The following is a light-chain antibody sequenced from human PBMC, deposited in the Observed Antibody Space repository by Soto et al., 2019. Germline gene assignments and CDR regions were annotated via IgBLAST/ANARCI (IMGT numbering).Light chain of an antibody. CDR1: SSDVGAFNY. Sequence: QSVLTQPASVSGSPGQSITISCTGTSSDVGAFNYVSWYLQYPGKAPKLMIYEVGNRPSVVSNRFSGSKSGNTASLTISGLQAEDEADYYCCSYASGSIYVFGTGTKLTVL. J-gene: IGLJ1*01. CDR3: CSYASGSIYV. V-gene: IGLV2-14*01. CDR2: EVG.